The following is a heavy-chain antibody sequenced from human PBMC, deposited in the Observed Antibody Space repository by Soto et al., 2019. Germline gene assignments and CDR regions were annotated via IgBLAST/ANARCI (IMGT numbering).Heavy chain of an antibody. CDR3: ARVGSYGGYSGFDY. CDR2: IYYSGST. J-gene: IGHJ4*02. Sequence: SEALSLTCTISGSSISSGGYYWSWIRQHPGKSLEWIGYIYYSGSTYYNPSLKSRVTISVDTSKNQFSLKLSPVTAADTAVYYCARVGSYGGYSGFDYWGQGTLVTVSS. D-gene: IGHD5-12*01. CDR1: GSSISSGGYY. V-gene: IGHV4-31*03.